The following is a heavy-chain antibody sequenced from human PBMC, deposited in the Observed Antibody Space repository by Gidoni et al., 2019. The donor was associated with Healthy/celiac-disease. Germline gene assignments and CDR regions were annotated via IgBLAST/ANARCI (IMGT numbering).Heavy chain of an antibody. CDR1: GGTFSSYA. CDR3: ARDHGGDYYDSSGYRPFDY. Sequence: QVQLVQSGAEVKKPGSSVKVPCKASGGTFSSYAISWVRQAPGQGLEWMGRIIPILGIANYAQKFQGRVTITADKSTSTAYMELSSLRSEDTAVYYCARDHGGDYYDSSGYRPFDYWGQGTLVTVSS. CDR2: IIPILGIA. D-gene: IGHD3-22*01. J-gene: IGHJ4*02. V-gene: IGHV1-69*04.